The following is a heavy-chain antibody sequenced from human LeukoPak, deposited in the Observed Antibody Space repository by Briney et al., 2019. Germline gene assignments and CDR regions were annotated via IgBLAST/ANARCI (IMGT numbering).Heavy chain of an antibody. D-gene: IGHD3-10*01. V-gene: IGHV3-23*01. CDR2: ISGSGERT. Sequence: GGTLRLSCAASGFTFSSYGMSWVRQAPGKGLEWVSAISGSGERTYYADSVKGRFTISRDNSKNTLYLQMNSLRAEDTAVYYCAKDRGIISDYWGQGILVTVSS. CDR1: GFTFSSYG. CDR3: AKDRGIISDY. J-gene: IGHJ4*02.